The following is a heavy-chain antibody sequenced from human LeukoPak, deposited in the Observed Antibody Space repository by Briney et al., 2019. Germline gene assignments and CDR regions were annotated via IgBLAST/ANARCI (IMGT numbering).Heavy chain of an antibody. Sequence: PGGSLRLSCAASGFTFSDYYMSWIRQAPGKGLEWLSYISGSGSFIYYAVSVKGQFTISRDNAKNSLYLQMNSLRVEDTAVYYCARARGLWFGELSPDYWGQGTLVTVSS. D-gene: IGHD3-10*01. J-gene: IGHJ4*02. CDR3: ARARGLWFGELSPDY. V-gene: IGHV3-11*04. CDR2: ISGSGSFI. CDR1: GFTFSDYY.